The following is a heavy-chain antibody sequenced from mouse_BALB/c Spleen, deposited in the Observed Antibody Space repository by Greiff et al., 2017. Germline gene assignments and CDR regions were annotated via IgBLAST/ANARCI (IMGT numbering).Heavy chain of an antibody. D-gene: IGHD1-1*01. CDR3: TRWDYYGSRYYFDY. Sequence: EVMLVESGGGLVKPGGSLKLSCAASGFTFSSYTMSWVRQTPEKRLEWVATISSGGSYTYYPDSVKGRFTISRDNAENTLYLQMSSLKSEYTAMYYCTRWDYYGSRYYFDYWGQGTTLTVSS. CDR1: GFTFSSYT. CDR2: ISSGGSYT. J-gene: IGHJ2*01. V-gene: IGHV5-6-4*01.